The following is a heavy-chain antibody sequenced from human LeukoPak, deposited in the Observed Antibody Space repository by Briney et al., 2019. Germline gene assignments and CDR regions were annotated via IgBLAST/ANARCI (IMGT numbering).Heavy chain of an antibody. J-gene: IGHJ1*01. CDR3: AREDYYDSSGYYKNKEYFQH. V-gene: IGHV1-2*02. D-gene: IGHD3-22*01. CDR1: GYTFTGYY. CDR2: INPNRGGT. Sequence: GASVKVSCKASGYTFTGYYMHWVRQAPGQGLEWMVWINPNRGGTNDAQKFQGRVTMTRDTSISTAYMELSWLRSDDTAVYYCAREDYYDSSGYYKNKEYFQHWGQGTLVTVSS.